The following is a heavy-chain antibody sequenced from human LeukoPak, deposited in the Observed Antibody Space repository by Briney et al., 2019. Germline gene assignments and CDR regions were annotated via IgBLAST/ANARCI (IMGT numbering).Heavy chain of an antibody. D-gene: IGHD3-22*01. J-gene: IGHJ4*02. V-gene: IGHV3-48*04. Sequence: GGSLRLSCAASGFTFSSYSMNWVRQAPGKGLEWVSYISSSSSTIYYADSVKGRFTISRDNAKNSLYLQMNSLRAEDTAVYYCARDFPDYYDSSGPPPSDYWGQGTLVTVSS. CDR3: ARDFPDYYDSSGPPPSDY. CDR1: GFTFSSYS. CDR2: ISSSSSTI.